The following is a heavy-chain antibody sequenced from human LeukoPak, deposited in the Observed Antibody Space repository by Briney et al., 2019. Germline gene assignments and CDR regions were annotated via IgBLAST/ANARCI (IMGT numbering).Heavy chain of an antibody. V-gene: IGHV4-30-4*01. CDR1: GGSISSGDYY. D-gene: IGHD4-17*01. CDR2: IYYSGST. Sequence: SETLSLTCTVSGGSISSGDYYWSWIRQPPGTGLEWIGYIYYSGSTYYNPSLKSRVTISVDTSKNQFSLKLSSVTAADTAVYYCARVYHDYGDYATFDYWGQGTLVTVSS. CDR3: ARVYHDYGDYATFDY. J-gene: IGHJ4*02.